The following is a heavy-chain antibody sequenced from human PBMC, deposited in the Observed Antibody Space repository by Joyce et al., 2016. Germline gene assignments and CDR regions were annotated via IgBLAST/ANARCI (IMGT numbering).Heavy chain of an antibody. J-gene: IGHJ6*02. CDR3: AKLLYAQYYYGMDV. D-gene: IGHD2/OR15-2a*01. V-gene: IGHV3-23*01. CDR1: ELTFSSYA. CDR2: ISGSGGST. Sequence: EVKVLESGGGLVQPGGSLRLSCAASELTFSSYAMTWVRQAPGKGREWVSDISGSGGSTRYADSVKGRFTISRDNSKNTLYLQMNSLRAEDTAIYYCAKLLYAQYYYGMDVWGQGTTVTVSS.